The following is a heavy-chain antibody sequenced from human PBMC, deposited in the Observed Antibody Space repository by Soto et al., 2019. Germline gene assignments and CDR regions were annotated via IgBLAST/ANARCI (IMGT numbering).Heavy chain of an antibody. CDR2: IYWDDDK. CDR3: AHSLAASNNGDYEPINSFDY. CDR1: GFSLSTSVVG. Sequence: QITLKESGPTLAKPTQTLTLTCTFSGFSLSTSVVGVGWIRQPPGKALEWLALIYWDDDKRYTPSLKSRLTITKDPSKYQVVFTTPNIDPVDTATYCGAHSLAASNNGDYEPINSFDYLGQGTLVTVPS. V-gene: IGHV2-5*02. J-gene: IGHJ4*02. D-gene: IGHD4-17*01.